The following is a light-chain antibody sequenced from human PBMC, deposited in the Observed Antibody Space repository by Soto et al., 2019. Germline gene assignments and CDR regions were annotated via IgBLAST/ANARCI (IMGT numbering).Light chain of an antibody. V-gene: IGLV2-8*01. CDR2: EAN. Sequence: QSALTQPPSASGSPGQSVTISCTGTSSDVGAYNSVSWYQQHPGKAPRLMIYEANKRPSGVPDRFSGSKSGNMASLTVSGLQAEDEADYYCNSHGGSNNFWVFGGGTKLTVL. CDR1: SSDVGAYNS. CDR3: NSHGGSNNFWV. J-gene: IGLJ3*02.